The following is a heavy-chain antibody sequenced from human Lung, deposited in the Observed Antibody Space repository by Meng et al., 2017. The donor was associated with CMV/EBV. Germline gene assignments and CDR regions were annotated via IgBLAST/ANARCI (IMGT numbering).Heavy chain of an antibody. D-gene: IGHD2-2*01. CDR1: GGSISSSSYY. V-gene: IGHV4-39*07. J-gene: IGHJ3*02. CDR2: IYYSGST. CDR3: ARKLVVPAAIRNDAFDI. Sequence: SXPXSLXCTALGGSISSSSYYWGWIRQPPGKGLEWIGSIYYSGSTYYNPSLKSRVTISVDTSKNQFSLKLSSVTAADTAVYYCARKLVVPAAIRNDAFDIWXQGTMVTVSS.